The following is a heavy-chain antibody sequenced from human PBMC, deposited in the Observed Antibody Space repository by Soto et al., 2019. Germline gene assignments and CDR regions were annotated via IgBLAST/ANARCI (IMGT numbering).Heavy chain of an antibody. D-gene: IGHD6-6*01. CDR2: ISNDGYNE. V-gene: IGHV3-30*18. CDR1: GFTFSYYG. CDR3: AKDQGSSAMGGMDV. J-gene: IGHJ6*04. Sequence: GWSLRLSCAASGFTFSYYGIHLVRQAPGKGLEWVAGISNDGYNEHFAASVRGRFTISRDNSKNTVSLQMNSLRSEDTAVYYCAKDQGSSAMGGMDVWGEGTTVTVSS.